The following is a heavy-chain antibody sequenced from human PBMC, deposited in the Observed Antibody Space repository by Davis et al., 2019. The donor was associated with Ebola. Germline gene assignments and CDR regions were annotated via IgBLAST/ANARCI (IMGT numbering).Heavy chain of an antibody. CDR3: AGAQVVDATQILYHFDY. CDR2: IYYSGGT. V-gene: IGHV4-39*01. CDR1: IDSISNNNYY. J-gene: IGHJ4*02. Sequence: SETLSLTCTVSIDSISNNNYYWGWVRQPPGKGLEWIGSIYYSGGTYYSGGTHYNPSVSGRVTISADTSKNQFSLKLSSVTASDTAVYYCAGAQVVDATQILYHFDYWGQGARVTVSS. D-gene: IGHD2-15*01.